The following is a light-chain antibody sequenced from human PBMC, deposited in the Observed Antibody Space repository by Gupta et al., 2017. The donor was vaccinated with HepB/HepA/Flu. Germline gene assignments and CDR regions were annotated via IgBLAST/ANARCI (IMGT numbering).Light chain of an antibody. Sequence: QSVLTQPPSLSGTPGQRVIISCSGSSSSIGSNTVNWYKQLPGTAPKLLSDSDNRRPSGVPDRCAGYNSGTSALTDIRGLQSEDEAYFYWESWDGSLNSLFGGGTNLTVL. J-gene: IGLJ2*01. CDR2: SDN. V-gene: IGLV1-44*01. CDR3: ESWDGSLNSL. CDR1: SSSIGSNT.